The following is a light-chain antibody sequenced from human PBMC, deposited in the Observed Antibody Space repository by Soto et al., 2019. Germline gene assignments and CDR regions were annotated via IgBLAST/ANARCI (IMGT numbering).Light chain of an antibody. CDR3: QQRSNWPPFT. CDR1: QSVSSY. CDR2: DAS. Sequence: IVLPQSRSTLSLSPGERATLSCRASQSVSSYLAWYQQKPGQAPRLLIYDASNRATGIPARFSGSGSGTDFTLTISSLEPEDFAVYYCQQRSNWPPFTFGGGTKVDIK. V-gene: IGKV3-11*01. J-gene: IGKJ4*01.